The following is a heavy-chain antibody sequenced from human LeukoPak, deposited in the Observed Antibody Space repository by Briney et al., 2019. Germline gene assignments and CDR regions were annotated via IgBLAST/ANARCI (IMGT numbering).Heavy chain of an antibody. J-gene: IGHJ4*02. D-gene: IGHD2-8*02. CDR1: GFTFGSYA. CDR3: ATYRQVLLPFES. V-gene: IGHV3-23*01. Sequence: GESLKISCVASGFTFGSYAMSWIRQAPGKGLEWVSAISSGGGNTDYADSVKGRFIISRDNSKNTVFLQMNSLRAEDTAIYYCATYRQVLLPFESWGQGTLVTVSS. CDR2: ISSGGGNT.